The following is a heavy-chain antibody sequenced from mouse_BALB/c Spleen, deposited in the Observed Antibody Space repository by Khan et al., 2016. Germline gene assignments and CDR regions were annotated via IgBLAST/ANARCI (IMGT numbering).Heavy chain of an antibody. CDR2: IRSKSNNYAT. CDR1: GFTFNTNA. Sequence: EVQLVETGGGLVQPKGSLKLSCAASGFTFNTNAMNWVRQAPGKGLEWVARIRSKSNNYATYYADSVKDRITISRDDSQSMLYLQMNNLTTEDTAMYYCVRELGFAYWGQGTLVTVSA. D-gene: IGHD4-1*01. CDR3: VRELGFAY. V-gene: IGHV10S3*01. J-gene: IGHJ3*01.